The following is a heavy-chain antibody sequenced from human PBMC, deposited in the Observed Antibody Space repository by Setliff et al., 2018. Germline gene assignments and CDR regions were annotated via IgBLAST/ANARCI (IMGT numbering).Heavy chain of an antibody. J-gene: IGHJ4*02. CDR2: IYPSNSNI. Sequence: ESLKISCKASGYSFTDYWIAWVRQMPGKGLEWMGIIYPSNSNIKYSPSFEAQITFSVDKSITTAYLQWSSLKASDTAIYYCARHRVGNSGYAIPILDFWGQGALVTVS. D-gene: IGHD5-12*01. V-gene: IGHV5-51*01. CDR3: ARHRVGNSGYAIPILDF. CDR1: GYSFTDYW.